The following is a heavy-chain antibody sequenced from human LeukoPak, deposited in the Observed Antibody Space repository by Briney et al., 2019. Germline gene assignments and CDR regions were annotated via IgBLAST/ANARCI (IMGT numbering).Heavy chain of an antibody. CDR2: ISGSGGST. D-gene: IGHD2-15*01. CDR3: AKVAAGSAVAAKGFDP. Sequence: GGSLRLSCAASGFTFSSYAMSWVRQAPGKGLEWVSAISGSGGSTYYADSVKGRFTISRDNSKNTLYLQMNSLRAEDTAVYYCAKVAAGSAVAAKGFDPWGQGTLVTVSS. V-gene: IGHV3-23*01. J-gene: IGHJ5*02. CDR1: GFTFSSYA.